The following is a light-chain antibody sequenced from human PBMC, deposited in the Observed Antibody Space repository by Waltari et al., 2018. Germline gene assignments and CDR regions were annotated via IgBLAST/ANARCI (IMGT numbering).Light chain of an antibody. V-gene: IGKV3-20*01. J-gene: IGKJ5*01. Sequence: EIVLTQSPDTLSLSPGEGATLSCRASQSVSSNSLAWYQQRPGQAPRLLISDSSRRATGIPDRFSASGSGTDFTLTINRLEPEDFAVYYCQQYGTSSITFGQGTRL. CDR3: QQYGTSSIT. CDR1: QSVSSNS. CDR2: DSS.